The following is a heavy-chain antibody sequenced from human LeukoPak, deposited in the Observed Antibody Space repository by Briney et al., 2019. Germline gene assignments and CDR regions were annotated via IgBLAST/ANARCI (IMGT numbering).Heavy chain of an antibody. CDR2: IRYDGSSK. CDR1: GFTFSSYG. V-gene: IGHV3-30*02. Sequence: GGSLRLSCAASGFTFSSYGMHWVRQAPGKGLEWVAFIRYDGSSKYYVDSVKGRFTISRDNSKNTLYLQMNSLRAEDTAVYFCAKGSGWEASYFYYYMDVWGKGTTVTISS. D-gene: IGHD1-26*01. J-gene: IGHJ6*03. CDR3: AKGSGWEASYFYYYMDV.